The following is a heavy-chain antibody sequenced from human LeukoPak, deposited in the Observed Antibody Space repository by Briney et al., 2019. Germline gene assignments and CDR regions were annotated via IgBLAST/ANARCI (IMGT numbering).Heavy chain of an antibody. CDR1: GGPISSYY. V-gene: IGHV4-59*08. J-gene: IGHJ4*02. Sequence: KPSETLSLTCTVSGGPISSYYWSWIRQPPGKGLEWIAYIHYSGSTNYNPALKSRVTISVDTSKNQFSLKVNSVTAADTAVYYCARHSPVYYDFDYWGQGALVTVSS. D-gene: IGHD3-10*01. CDR2: IHYSGST. CDR3: ARHSPVYYDFDY.